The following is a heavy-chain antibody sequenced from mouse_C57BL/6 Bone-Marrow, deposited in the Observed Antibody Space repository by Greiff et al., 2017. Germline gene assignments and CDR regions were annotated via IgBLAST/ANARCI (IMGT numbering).Heavy chain of an antibody. J-gene: IGHJ3*01. V-gene: IGHV5-2*01. D-gene: IGHD2-4*01. CDR3: ARHYDYDWFAY. CDR2: INSDGGST. CDR1: EYEFPSHD. Sequence: DVKLVESGGGLVQPGESLKLSCESTEYEFPSHDMSWVRKTPENSLELVAAINSDGGSTYYPDTMESRFIISRDNTKKTLYLQMSSLRSEDTTLYYCARHYDYDWFAYWGQGTLVTVSA.